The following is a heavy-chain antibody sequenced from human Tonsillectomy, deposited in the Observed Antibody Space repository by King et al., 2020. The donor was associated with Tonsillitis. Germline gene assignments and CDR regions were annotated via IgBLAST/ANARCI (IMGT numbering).Heavy chain of an antibody. V-gene: IGHV4-39*01. CDR3: ARLERGYSDGLNYYITSGAY. CDR1: GGAISSSRYY. CDR2: FYYGESP. J-gene: IGHJ4*02. Sequence: LQLQESGPGLVKPSETLSLTCTVSGGAISSSRYYWGWIRQPPGKGLEWIGSFYYGESPIYNPSLESRVTISVDTSRNQLSLRLSSVTAADTATYHCARLERGYSDGLNYYITSGAYWGLGTLVTVSS. D-gene: IGHD5-12*01.